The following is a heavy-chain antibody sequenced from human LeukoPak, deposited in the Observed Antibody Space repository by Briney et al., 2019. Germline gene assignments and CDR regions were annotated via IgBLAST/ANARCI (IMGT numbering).Heavy chain of an antibody. CDR2: ISGGGDIT. V-gene: IGHV3-23*01. CDR1: GFTFSTYA. Sequence: PGGSLRLSCAASGFTFSTYAMSWVRQAPGKGLEWVSAISGGGDITYYADSVKGRFTIPRDSSKSTLFLQMNSLRAEDTAVYYCAKVGNGDYWGQGTLVTVSS. J-gene: IGHJ4*02. CDR3: AKVGNGDY.